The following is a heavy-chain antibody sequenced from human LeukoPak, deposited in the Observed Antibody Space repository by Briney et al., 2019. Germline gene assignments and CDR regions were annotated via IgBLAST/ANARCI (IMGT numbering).Heavy chain of an antibody. CDR2: INHSGST. CDR1: GGSFSGYY. D-gene: IGHD1/OR15-1a*01. Sequence: PSETLSLTCAVYGGSFSGYYWSWIRQPPGKGLEWIGEINHSGSTNYNPSLKSRVTISVDTSKNQFSLKLSSVTAADTAVYYCARAPLGLGLEHHYYYYGMDVWGKGTTVTVSS. V-gene: IGHV4-34*01. CDR3: ARAPLGLGLEHHYYYYGMDV. J-gene: IGHJ6*04.